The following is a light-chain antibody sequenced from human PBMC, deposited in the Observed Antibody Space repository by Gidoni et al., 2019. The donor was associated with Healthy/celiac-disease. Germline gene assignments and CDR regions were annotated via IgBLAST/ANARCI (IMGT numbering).Light chain of an antibody. CDR2: EDN. CDR3: QSYDSSISVV. V-gene: IGLV6-57*04. J-gene: IGLJ2*01. Sequence: NFMLTQPHSVSESPGKPVTISCTRSRSSIASNHVKWYQQRPGSDPTTVIYEDNQRPSGVPDRFSGSIDSSSNSASLTISGLKTEDEADDYCQSYDSSISVVFGGGTKLTVL. CDR1: RSSIASNH.